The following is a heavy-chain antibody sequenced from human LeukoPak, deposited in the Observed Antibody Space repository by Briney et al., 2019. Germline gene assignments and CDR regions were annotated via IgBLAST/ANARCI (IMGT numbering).Heavy chain of an antibody. V-gene: IGHV1-69*06. CDR3: ARGRSTILADY. CDR2: IIPIFGTA. Sequence: ASVKVSCKASGYTFTGYYMHWVRQAPGQGLEWMGGIIPIFGTANYAQKFQGRVTITADKSTSTAYMELSSLRSEDTAVYYCARGRSTILADYWGQGTLVTVSS. CDR1: GYTFTGYY. J-gene: IGHJ4*02. D-gene: IGHD3-3*01.